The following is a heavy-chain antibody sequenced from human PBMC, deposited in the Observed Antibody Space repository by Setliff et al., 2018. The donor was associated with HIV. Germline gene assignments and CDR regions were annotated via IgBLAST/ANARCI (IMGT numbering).Heavy chain of an antibody. Sequence: ASVKVSCKASGYTFTDYTTHWVRQAPGQRLEWMGWINAGNGNTKYSQKFQGRVSITRDTSASKAYLELSSLRSEDTAVYYCARGRLRNYFDYWGQGTLVTVSS. CDR2: INAGNGNT. CDR3: ARGRLRNYFDY. D-gene: IGHD2-8*01. V-gene: IGHV1-3*01. J-gene: IGHJ4*02. CDR1: GYTFTDYT.